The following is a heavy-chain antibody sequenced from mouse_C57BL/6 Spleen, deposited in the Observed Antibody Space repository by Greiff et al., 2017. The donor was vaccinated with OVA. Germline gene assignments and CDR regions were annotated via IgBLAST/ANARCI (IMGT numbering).Heavy chain of an antibody. D-gene: IGHD1-1*01. J-gene: IGHJ1*03. V-gene: IGHV1-64*01. CDR2: IHPNSGST. CDR1: GYTFTSYW. CDR3: ARGEPYGSRGDWYFDV. Sequence: QVQLKQPGAELVKPGASVKLSCKASGYTFTSYWMHWVKQRPGQGLEWIGMIHPNSGSTNYNEKFKSKATLTVDKSSSTAYMQLSSLTSEDSAVYYCARGEPYGSRGDWYFDVWGTGATVTVSS.